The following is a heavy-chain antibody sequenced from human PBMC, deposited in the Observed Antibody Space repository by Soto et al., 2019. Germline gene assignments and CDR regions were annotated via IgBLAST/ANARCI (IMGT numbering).Heavy chain of an antibody. CDR2: IYYSGST. CDR1: GASISNVNYY. Sequence: QVLLQESGPTLVKPSQTLSLTCSVSGASISNVNYYWTWIRQRPGKGLEWIGYIYYSGSTFYNPSLQSRVSMSVDTSKTQFSLSLSSVTAADTAVYFCANIKGDYQDFFDYWGLGALVTVSS. V-gene: IGHV4-31*03. J-gene: IGHJ4*02. D-gene: IGHD4-17*01. CDR3: ANIKGDYQDFFDY.